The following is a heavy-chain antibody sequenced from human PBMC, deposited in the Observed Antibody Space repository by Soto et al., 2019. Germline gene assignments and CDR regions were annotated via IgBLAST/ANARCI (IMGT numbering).Heavy chain of an antibody. D-gene: IGHD2-15*01. Sequence: EVQLVESGGDLVQPGGSLRLSCAAPGFTVSDNYMNWVRQAPGKGLEWVSVIYTGGSTYYADSVKGRFTISRDNSKNTLYPQMNSLRVDDTAIYSCARWPGVVSWYFDPWGRGTLVKVSS. V-gene: IGHV3-66*01. CDR3: ARWPGVVSWYFDP. CDR2: IYTGGST. CDR1: GFTVSDNY. J-gene: IGHJ2*01.